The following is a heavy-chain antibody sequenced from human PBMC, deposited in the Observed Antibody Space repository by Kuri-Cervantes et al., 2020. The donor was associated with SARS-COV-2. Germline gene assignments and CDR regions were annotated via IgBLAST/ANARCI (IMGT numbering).Heavy chain of an antibody. CDR3: AGQYCTNGVCYTPFDY. J-gene: IGHJ4*02. V-gene: IGHV4-39*01. CDR1: GGSISSGDYY. D-gene: IGHD2-8*01. Sequence: SETLSLTCTVSGGSISSGDYYWSWIRQPPGKGLEWIGSIYYSGSTYYNPSLKSRVTISVDTSKNQFSLKLSSVTAADMAVYYCAGQYCTNGVCYTPFDYWGQGTLVTVSS. CDR2: IYYSGST.